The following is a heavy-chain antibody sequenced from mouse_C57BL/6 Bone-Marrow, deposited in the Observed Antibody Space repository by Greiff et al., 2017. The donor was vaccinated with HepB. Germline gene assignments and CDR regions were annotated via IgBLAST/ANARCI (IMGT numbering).Heavy chain of an antibody. V-gene: IGHV1-64*01. J-gene: IGHJ1*03. D-gene: IGHD4-1*02. CDR2: IHPNSGNT. CDR1: GYTFTSYW. Sequence: VQLQQPGAELVKPGASVKLSCKASGYTFTSYWMHWVKQRPGQGLEWIGMIHPNSGNTNYNEKFKSKATLTVDKSSSTAYMQLSSLTSEDSAVYYCARFQLGRDWYFDVWGTGTTVTVSS. CDR3: ARFQLGRDWYFDV.